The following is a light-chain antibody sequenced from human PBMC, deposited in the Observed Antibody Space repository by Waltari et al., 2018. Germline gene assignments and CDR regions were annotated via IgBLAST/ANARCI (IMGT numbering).Light chain of an antibody. Sequence: EVVLTQSPATLSLSPGEPATLSSRASQSVYTYLAWYQQKPGQAPRLLIYHASKRATGTPARFSGSGSGTDFTLTISSLEPEDSAVYFCQQRANWPPLTFGGGTKVEIK. J-gene: IGKJ4*01. V-gene: IGKV3-11*01. CDR2: HAS. CDR3: QQRANWPPLT. CDR1: QSVYTY.